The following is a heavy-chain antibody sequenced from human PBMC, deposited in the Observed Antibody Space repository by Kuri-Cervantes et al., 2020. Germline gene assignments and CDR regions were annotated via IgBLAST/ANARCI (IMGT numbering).Heavy chain of an antibody. V-gene: IGHV3-7*01. Sequence: GESLKISCAASGFTFRSYWMSWVRQAPGEGLEWVANIKQDGSENYYVDSVKGRFTISRDNAKNSLLLQMNSLRAEDTAVYYCTREAFFCDDYWGQGTPVTVSS. D-gene: IGHD2/OR15-2a*01. CDR1: GFTFRSYW. CDR3: TREAFFCDDY. CDR2: IKQDGSEN. J-gene: IGHJ4*02.